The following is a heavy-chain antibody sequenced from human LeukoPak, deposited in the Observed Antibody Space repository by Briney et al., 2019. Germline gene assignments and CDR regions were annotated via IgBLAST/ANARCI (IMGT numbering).Heavy chain of an antibody. Sequence: ASVKVSCKASGYTFTSYGISWVRQAPGQGLEWMGWINAYNGNTNYAQKLQGRVTMTTDTSTSTAYMELRSLRSDDTAVYYCARGCRSYYGSGSCLSYWGQGTLVTVSS. CDR3: ARGCRSYYGSGSCLSY. D-gene: IGHD3-10*01. CDR2: INAYNGNT. V-gene: IGHV1-18*01. CDR1: GYTFTSYG. J-gene: IGHJ4*02.